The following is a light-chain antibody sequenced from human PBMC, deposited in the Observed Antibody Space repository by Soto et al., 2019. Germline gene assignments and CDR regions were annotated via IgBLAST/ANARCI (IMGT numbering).Light chain of an antibody. CDR2: GAS. CDR1: KSVSSN. Sequence: EIVMTQSPATLSVSPGERATISCRASKSVSSNLAWYKQKPGQAPRLLIYGASTRATGIPARFSGSGSGTEFTLTISSLQSEDFAVYYCHQYNNWPRTFGQGTKVEIK. CDR3: HQYNNWPRT. J-gene: IGKJ1*01. V-gene: IGKV3-15*01.